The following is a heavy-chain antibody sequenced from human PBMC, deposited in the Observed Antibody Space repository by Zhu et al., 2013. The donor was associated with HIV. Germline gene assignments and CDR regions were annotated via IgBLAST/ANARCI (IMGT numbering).Heavy chain of an antibody. J-gene: IGHJ6*02. V-gene: IGHV1-69*08. CDR1: GGTFSSYT. CDR2: IIPILGIA. CDR3: ARESPITRGDYYYGMDV. D-gene: IGHD3-10*01. Sequence: QVQLVQSGAEVKKPGSSVKVSCKASGGTFSSYTISWVRQAPGQGLEWMGRIIPILGIANYAQKFQGRVTITADKSTSTAYMELSSLRSEDTAVYYCARESPITRGDYYYGMDVWGQGTTGHRLL.